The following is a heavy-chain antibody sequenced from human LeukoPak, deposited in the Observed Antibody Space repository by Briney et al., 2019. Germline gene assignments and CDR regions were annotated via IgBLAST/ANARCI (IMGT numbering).Heavy chain of an antibody. CDR3: AKGWGYYASGTYYNRIPDP. J-gene: IGHJ5*02. CDR2: VSQDENTK. CDR1: KFTFSSYD. V-gene: IGHV3-30*18. Sequence: GGSLRLSCTASKFTFSSYDMHWVRQGPGKGLEWVAIVSQDENTKYYADSVKGRFTISRDNSKDTLYLQMNGLSAEDTAMYYCAKGWGYYASGTYYNRIPDPWGQGTLVTVSS. D-gene: IGHD3-10*01.